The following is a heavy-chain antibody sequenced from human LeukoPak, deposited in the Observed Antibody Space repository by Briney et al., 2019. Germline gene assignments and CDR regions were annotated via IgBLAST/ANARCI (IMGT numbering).Heavy chain of an antibody. D-gene: IGHD6-19*01. J-gene: IGHJ4*02. Sequence: GASVKVSCKASGYTFTGYYMHWVRQAPGQGLEWMGRINPNSGGTNYAQKFQGRVTMTRDTSTSTVYMELSSLRSEDTAVYYCAKARWLGGYYFDYWGQGTLVTVSS. CDR3: AKARWLGGYYFDY. CDR1: GYTFTGYY. V-gene: IGHV1-2*06. CDR2: INPNSGGT.